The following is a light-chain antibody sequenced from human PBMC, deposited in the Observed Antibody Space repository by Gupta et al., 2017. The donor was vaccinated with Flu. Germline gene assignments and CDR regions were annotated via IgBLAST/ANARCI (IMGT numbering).Light chain of an antibody. V-gene: IGKV1-12*02. CDR1: QGINTW. CDR3: QQADSFPFT. CDR2: AAS. J-gene: IGKJ4*01. Sequence: IQMTPSPSSVSASVGDRVNITCRASQGINTWLAWYQQKPRKAPKLLIYAASSLQSGVPSRFSGSGSGTDFTISISSLQPEDCGTYVGQQADSFPFTFGGGTKVEIK.